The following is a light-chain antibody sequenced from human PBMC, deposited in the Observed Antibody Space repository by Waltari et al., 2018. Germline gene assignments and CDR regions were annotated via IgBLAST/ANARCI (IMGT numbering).Light chain of an antibody. CDR2: GAS. CDR1: QSVGRY. V-gene: IGKV3-20*01. CDR3: QNHERLPAM. J-gene: IGKJ1*01. Sequence: EIVLTQSPGTLSLSPGERATLSCRASQSVGRYLAWYQQKPGQAPRLLIYGASSRATGIPDRFSGSVSGTDFSLTISRLEPEDFAVYYCQNHERLPAMFGQGTKVEIK.